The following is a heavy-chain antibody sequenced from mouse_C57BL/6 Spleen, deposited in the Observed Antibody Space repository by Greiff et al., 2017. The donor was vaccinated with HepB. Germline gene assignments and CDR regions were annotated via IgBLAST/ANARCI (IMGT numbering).Heavy chain of an antibody. CDR3: ARRNYHFDY. CDR2: IYPGSGNT. V-gene: IGHV1-76*01. Sequence: QVQLQQSGAELVRPGASVKLSCKASGYTFTDYYINWVKQRPGQGLEWIARIYPGSGNTYYNEKFKGKATLTAEKSSSTAYMQLSSLTSEDSAVYFCARRNYHFDYWGQGTTLTVSS. J-gene: IGHJ2*01. CDR1: GYTFTDYY. D-gene: IGHD1-1*01.